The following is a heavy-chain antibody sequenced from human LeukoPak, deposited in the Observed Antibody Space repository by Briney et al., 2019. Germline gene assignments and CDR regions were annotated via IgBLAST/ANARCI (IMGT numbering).Heavy chain of an antibody. Sequence: GASVKVSCKASGYTFTSYYMHWVRQAPGQGLEWMGIINPSGGSTSYAQKFQGRVTMTRDMSTSTVYMELSSLRSEDTAVYYCARDRSLYGSTWYVPRDGFDIWGQGTMVIVSS. CDR3: ARDRSLYGSTWYVPRDGFDI. V-gene: IGHV1-46*01. CDR1: GYTFTSYY. J-gene: IGHJ3*02. D-gene: IGHD6-13*01. CDR2: INPSGGST.